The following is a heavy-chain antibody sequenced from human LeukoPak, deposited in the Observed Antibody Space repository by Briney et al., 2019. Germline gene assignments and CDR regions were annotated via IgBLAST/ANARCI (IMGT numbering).Heavy chain of an antibody. J-gene: IGHJ5*02. CDR1: GFTFSNYA. CDR2: ISGSGGST. D-gene: IGHD3-3*01. V-gene: IGHV3-23*01. CDR3: AKEEYLRGRGFDP. Sequence: GGSLRLSCAASGFTFSNYAMSWVRQAPGKGLEWVSTISGSGGSTYYADSVKGRFTISRDNSKNTLCLQMNSLRAEDTAVYYCAKEEYLRGRGFDPWGQGTLVTVSS.